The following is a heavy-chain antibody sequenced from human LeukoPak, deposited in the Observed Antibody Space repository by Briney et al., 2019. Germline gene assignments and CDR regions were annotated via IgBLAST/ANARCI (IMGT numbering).Heavy chain of an antibody. V-gene: IGHV1-46*01. CDR1: GYTFTSYY. CDR3: ARDPPPVVVVADHGDY. Sequence: ASVKVSCKASGYTFTSYYMHWVRQAPGQGLEWMGIINPSGGSTSYAQKFQGRVTMTRDMSTSTVYMELSSLRSDDTAVYYCARDPPPVVVVADHGDYWGQGTLVTVSS. D-gene: IGHD2-15*01. J-gene: IGHJ4*02. CDR2: INPSGGST.